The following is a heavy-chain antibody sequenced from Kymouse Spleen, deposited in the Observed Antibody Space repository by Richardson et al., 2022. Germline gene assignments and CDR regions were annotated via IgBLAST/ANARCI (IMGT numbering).Heavy chain of an antibody. CDR2: IRSKANSYAT. CDR1: GFTFSGSA. J-gene: IGHJ6*02. Sequence: EVQLVESGGGLVQPGGSLKLSCAASGFTFSGSAMHWVRQASGKGLEWVGRIRSKANSYATAYAASVKGRFTISRDDSKNTAYLQMNSLKTEDTAVYYCTSTVTFYNRQDYYYGMDVWGQGTTVTVSS. CDR3: TSTVTFYNRQDYYYGMDV. V-gene: IGHV3-73*02. D-gene: IGHD4-11,IGHD4-11*01.